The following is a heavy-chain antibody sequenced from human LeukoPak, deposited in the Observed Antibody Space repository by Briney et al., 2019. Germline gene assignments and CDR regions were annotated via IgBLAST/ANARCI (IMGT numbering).Heavy chain of an antibody. V-gene: IGHV3-23*01. Sequence: GGSLRLSCEASGFTFSNNVMTWVRQVPGKGLEWVSYISANGDATYYADSVKGRFTISRDNSNNTLYLQMNSLRAEDAAVYFCAKPPGLVGVGDYWGQGTLVTVSS. CDR1: GFTFSNNV. J-gene: IGHJ4*02. CDR2: ISANGDAT. D-gene: IGHD1-26*01. CDR3: AKPPGLVGVGDY.